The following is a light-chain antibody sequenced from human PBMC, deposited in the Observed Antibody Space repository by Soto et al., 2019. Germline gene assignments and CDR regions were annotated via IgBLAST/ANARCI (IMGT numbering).Light chain of an antibody. J-gene: IGLJ1*01. CDR1: STDFVSYNR. CDR3: SSYAGSNNF. V-gene: IGLV2-18*02. Sequence: SVLTQPPSVSGSPGQSVTISCTGTSTDFVSYNRVSWYQQPPGTAPKLIIYEASNRPSGVPDRFSGSKSGNTASLTISGLQAADEADYYCSSYAGSNNFFGTGTKVTV. CDR2: EAS.